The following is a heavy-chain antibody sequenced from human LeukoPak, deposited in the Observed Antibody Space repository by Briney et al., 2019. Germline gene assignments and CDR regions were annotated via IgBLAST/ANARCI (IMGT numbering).Heavy chain of an antibody. J-gene: IGHJ4*02. V-gene: IGHV4-39*01. CDR1: GGSISSSSYY. D-gene: IGHD3-9*01. Sequence: SETLSLTCTVSGGSISSSSYYWGWIRQPPGKGLEWIGSIYYSGSTYYNPSLKSRVTISVDTSKNQFSLKLSSVTAADTAVYYCARVALHLRYFDWSYGPYYFDYWGQGTLVTVSS. CDR3: ARVALHLRYFDWSYGPYYFDY. CDR2: IYYSGST.